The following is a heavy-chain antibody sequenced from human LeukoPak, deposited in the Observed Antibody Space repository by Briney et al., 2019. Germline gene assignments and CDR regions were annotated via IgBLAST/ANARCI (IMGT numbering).Heavy chain of an antibody. CDR2: ISSSGSTI. CDR3: ARRAGAYSHPYDY. V-gene: IGHV3-11*01. D-gene: IGHD4/OR15-4a*01. J-gene: IGHJ4*02. Sequence: GGSLRPSCAASGFTFSDYYMSWIRQAPGKGLEWVSYISSSGSTIYYADSVKGRFTISRDNAKNSLYLQMNSLRAEDTAVYYCARRAGAYSHPYDYWGQGTLVTVSS. CDR1: GFTFSDYY.